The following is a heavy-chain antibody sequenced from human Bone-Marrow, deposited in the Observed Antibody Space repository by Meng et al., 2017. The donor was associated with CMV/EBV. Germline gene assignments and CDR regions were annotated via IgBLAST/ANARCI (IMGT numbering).Heavy chain of an antibody. CDR1: GGSISSYY. CDR3: AKGGWSLNY. V-gene: IGHV4-59*01. J-gene: IGHJ4*02. Sequence: SETLSLTCTVSGGSISSYYWSWIRQPPGKGLEWIGYIHSNGDANYNSSLRSRATLSVDTSKNQFSLNLRSVTAMDTAVYYCAKGGWSLNYWGQGVRVTVSS. D-gene: IGHD6-19*01. CDR2: IHSNGDA.